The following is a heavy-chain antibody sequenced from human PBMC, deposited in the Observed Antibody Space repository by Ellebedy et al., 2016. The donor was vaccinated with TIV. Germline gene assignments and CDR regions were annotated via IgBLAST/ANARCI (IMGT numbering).Heavy chain of an antibody. J-gene: IGHJ4*02. Sequence: GGSLRLSCAASGFTFTSYWMHWVRQAPGKELVWVSRIKGDGSSAGYADSVKGRFTISRDNAKNTLYLQMNSLRAEDTAVYYCARGGLTAASDYWGQGTLVTVPS. CDR1: GFTFTSYW. D-gene: IGHD2-2*01. CDR2: IKGDGSSA. V-gene: IGHV3-74*01. CDR3: ARGGLTAASDY.